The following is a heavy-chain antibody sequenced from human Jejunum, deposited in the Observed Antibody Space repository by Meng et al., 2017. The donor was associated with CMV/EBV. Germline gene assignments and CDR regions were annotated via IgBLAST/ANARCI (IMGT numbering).Heavy chain of an antibody. CDR1: SISSGDYC. Sequence: SISSGDYCWSWIRQSPGEGLELIGYIFYSGRTYYNPSFESRATISVDTSTNQFSLKLTSVTAADTAVYYCARDGSEMWTGYSGVNPWGQGVLVTVSS. CDR3: ARDGSEMWTGYSGVNP. V-gene: IGHV4-30-4*08. J-gene: IGHJ5*02. CDR2: IFYSGRT. D-gene: IGHD3/OR15-3a*01.